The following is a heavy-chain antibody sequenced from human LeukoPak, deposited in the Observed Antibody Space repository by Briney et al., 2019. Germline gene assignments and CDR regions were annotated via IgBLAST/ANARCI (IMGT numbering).Heavy chain of an antibody. CDR2: IYYSGST. Sequence: SETLSLTCTVSGGSISSYYWSWIRQPPGKGLEWIGYIYYSGSTNYNPSLKSRVTMSVDTSKNQFSLKLSSVTAADTAVYYCARGTWELGNAFDIWGQGTMVTVSS. D-gene: IGHD1-26*01. CDR1: GGSISSYY. CDR3: ARGTWELGNAFDI. J-gene: IGHJ3*02. V-gene: IGHV4-59*01.